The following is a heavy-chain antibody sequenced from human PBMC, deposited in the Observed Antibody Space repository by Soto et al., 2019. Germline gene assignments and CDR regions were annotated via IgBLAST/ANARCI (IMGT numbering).Heavy chain of an antibody. Sequence: EVQLVESGEGLVQPGGSLRLSCAASGFTFSSYNIHWIRQAPGKGLEFVSAISRSGERTYYADSVKGRFTITRDNSKNTVWLQMGSLRAEDMAVYYCARARCSSGQCYYFDYWGRGALFSVSS. D-gene: IGHD2-15*01. CDR2: ISRSGERT. CDR1: GFTFSSYN. J-gene: IGHJ4*02. CDR3: ARARCSSGQCYYFDY. V-gene: IGHV3-64*02.